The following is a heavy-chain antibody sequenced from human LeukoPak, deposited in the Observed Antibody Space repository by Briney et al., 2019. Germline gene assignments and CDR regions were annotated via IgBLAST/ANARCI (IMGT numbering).Heavy chain of an antibody. CDR3: AKRGVVIRVILVGFYKEAYYFDS. V-gene: IGHV3-23*01. D-gene: IGHD3-22*01. CDR1: GITLSNYG. Sequence: GGSLRLSCAVSGITLSNYGMSWVRQARGEGLGWVVGISGGAGGTYYADSVKGRFTISRHNAKNTLYLQLNNLRAEDTAVYVCAKRGVVIRVILVGFYKEAYYFDSWGQGALVTVSS. J-gene: IGHJ4*02. CDR2: ISGGAGGT.